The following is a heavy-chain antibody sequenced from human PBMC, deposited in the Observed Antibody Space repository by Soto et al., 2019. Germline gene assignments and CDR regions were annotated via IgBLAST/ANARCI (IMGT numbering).Heavy chain of an antibody. D-gene: IGHD2-15*01. CDR1: HGSISTGSFY. J-gene: IGHJ6*02. CDR2: IYYSGDT. CDR3: AREWSGGRRDGNPDKYYGMDV. V-gene: IGHV4-31*03. Sequence: TLSHRSPVAHGSISTGSFYLHWIGQNPGTILEYIGYIYYSGDTYYNPSLRSRVIISLDTSKNQFSLRLNSVTAADTAVYYCAREWSGGRRDGNPDKYYGMDVWGQGTKVTGSS.